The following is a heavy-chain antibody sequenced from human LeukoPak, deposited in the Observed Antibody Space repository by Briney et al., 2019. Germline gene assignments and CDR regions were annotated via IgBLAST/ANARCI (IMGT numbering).Heavy chain of an antibody. V-gene: IGHV4-59*08. CDR2: IYYSGST. CDR3: ARGPSPVINYYYYMDV. Sequence: SETLSLTCTVSGGSISSYYWSWIRQPPGKGLEWIGYIYYSGSTNYNPSLKSRVTISVDTSKNQFSLKLSSVTAADTAVYYCARGPSPVINYYYYMDVWGKGTTVTVSS. CDR1: GGSISSYY. D-gene: IGHD2-21*01. J-gene: IGHJ6*03.